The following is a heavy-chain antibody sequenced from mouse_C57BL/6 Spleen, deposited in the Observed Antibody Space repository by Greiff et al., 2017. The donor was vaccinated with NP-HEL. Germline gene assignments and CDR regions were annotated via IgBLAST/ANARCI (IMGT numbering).Heavy chain of an antibody. CDR2: IYPGDGDT. D-gene: IGHD1-1*01. CDR1: GYAFSSSW. V-gene: IGHV1-82*01. CDR3: ARVEGSSYGYFDV. Sequence: QVQLQQSGPELVKPGASVKISCKASGYAFSSSWMNWVKQRPGKGLEWIGRIYPGDGDTNYNGKFKGKATLTADKSSSTAYMQLSSLTSEDSAVYVCARVEGSSYGYFDVWGTGTTVTVSS. J-gene: IGHJ1*03.